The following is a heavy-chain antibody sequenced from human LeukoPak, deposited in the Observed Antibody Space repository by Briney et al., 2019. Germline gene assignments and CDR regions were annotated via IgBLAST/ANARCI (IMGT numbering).Heavy chain of an antibody. CDR3: AKDDVDTVCDY. Sequence: GGSLRLSCAASGFTFSSYSMNWVRQAPGKGLEWVSSISSSSSYIYYADPVKGRFIISRDNAKNSLYLQMNSLRAEDMAVYYSAKDDVDTVCDYWGQGTMVTVSS. D-gene: IGHD5-18*01. CDR1: GFTFSSYS. J-gene: IGHJ4*02. V-gene: IGHV3-21*01. CDR2: ISSSSSYI.